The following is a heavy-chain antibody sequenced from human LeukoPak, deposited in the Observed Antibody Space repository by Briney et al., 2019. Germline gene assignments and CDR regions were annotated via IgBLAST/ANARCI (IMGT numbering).Heavy chain of an antibody. J-gene: IGHJ4*02. D-gene: IGHD4-17*01. CDR2: INPNSGGT. CDR3: ARDLVVGDYGDGY. CDR1: GYTFTGYY. Sequence: GASVKVSCKASGYTFTGYYMHWVRQAPGQGLEWMGWINPNSGGTNYAQKFQGRVTMTRDTSISIAYMELSRLRSDDTAVYYCARDLVVGDYGDGYWGQGTLVTVSS. V-gene: IGHV1-2*02.